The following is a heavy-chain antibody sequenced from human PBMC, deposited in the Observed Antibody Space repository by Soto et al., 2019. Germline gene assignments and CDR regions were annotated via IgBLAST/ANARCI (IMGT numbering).Heavy chain of an antibody. V-gene: IGHV4-31*11. CDR2: ISYTGRT. CDR3: ARSRGSSWSMDV. CDR1: GVSISSGAYY. D-gene: IGHD6-13*01. J-gene: IGHJ6*02. Sequence: QVQLQDAGPGLVNASQTMSLTCAVSGVSISSGAYYWGWIRQHPGKGLGWIGCISYTGRTYYIPGLKSRVTISVDTSKKQFSLNLSSLTDADTAVYYCARSRGSSWSMDVSVQGTTVTVS.